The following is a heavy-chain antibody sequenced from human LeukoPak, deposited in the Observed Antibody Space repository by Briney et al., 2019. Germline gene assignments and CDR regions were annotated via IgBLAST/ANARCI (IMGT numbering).Heavy chain of an antibody. CDR1: GYTFTSYA. CDR3: ARVSFEQAVADLYYFDY. Sequence: ASVKVSCKASGYTFTSYAMHWVRQAPGQRLEWMGWINAGNGNTKYSQKFQGRVTITRDTSASTAYMELSSLRSEDTAVYYCARVSFEQAVADLYYFDYWGQGTLVTVSS. V-gene: IGHV1-3*01. CDR2: INAGNGNT. J-gene: IGHJ4*02. D-gene: IGHD6-19*01.